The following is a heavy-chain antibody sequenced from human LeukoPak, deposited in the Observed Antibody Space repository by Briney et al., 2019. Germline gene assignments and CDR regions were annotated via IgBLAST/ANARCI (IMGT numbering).Heavy chain of an antibody. J-gene: IGHJ4*02. CDR2: ISSSSSYI. CDR1: GFTFSSYS. V-gene: IGHV3-21*04. D-gene: IGHD6-19*01. Sequence: PGGCLRLSCAASGFTFSSYSMNWVRPAPGKGLEWVSSISSSSSYIYYADSVKGRFTISRDNAKNTLYLQMSSLRAEDTAVYYCAKDTGQWPIRTFDFWGQGTLVTVSS. CDR3: AKDTGQWPIRTFDF.